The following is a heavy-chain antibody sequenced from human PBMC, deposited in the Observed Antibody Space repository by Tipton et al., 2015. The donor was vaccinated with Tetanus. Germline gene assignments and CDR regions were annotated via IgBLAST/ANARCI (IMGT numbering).Heavy chain of an antibody. CDR2: ISPSGRT. J-gene: IGHJ4*02. Sequence: TLSLTCSVSGASLRSDDYQWNWIRQPPGKGLEWLAYISPSGRTNSNYSLKSRVRISIDTSKSQFSMRLSSVTVADTAVYYCARGMGAYLNWGQGTLVTVS. D-gene: IGHD1-26*01. CDR1: GASLRSDDYQ. CDR3: ARGMGAYLN. V-gene: IGHV4-61*08.